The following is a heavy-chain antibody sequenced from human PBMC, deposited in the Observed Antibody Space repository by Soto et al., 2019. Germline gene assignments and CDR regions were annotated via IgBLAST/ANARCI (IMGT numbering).Heavy chain of an antibody. D-gene: IGHD1-1*01. V-gene: IGHV5-51*01. Sequence: KVSCKASGYTFTAYWIAWVRQMPGQGLEWMGIIYPDDSRTRYSPSFQGQVTISVDKSISTAYLQWRSLKASDTAMYYCARHRGWNDFIDWFDPWGQGTLVTVSS. CDR1: GYTFTAYW. CDR3: ARHRGWNDFIDWFDP. CDR2: IYPDDSRT. J-gene: IGHJ5*02.